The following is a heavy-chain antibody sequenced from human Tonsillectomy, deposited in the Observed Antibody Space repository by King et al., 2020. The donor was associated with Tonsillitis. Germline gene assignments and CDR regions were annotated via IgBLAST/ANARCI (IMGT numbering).Heavy chain of an antibody. CDR2: INPSGGST. J-gene: IGHJ6*02. Sequence: VQLVESGAEVKKPGASVKVSCKASGYTFTSYYIHWVRQAPGQGLEWMAIINPSGGSTSYAQKFQGRVTMTRDTSTSTVYMELSSLRSEDTAVYYCARGGRFLEWYYYYGMDVWGQGTTVTVSS. V-gene: IGHV1-46*01. CDR1: GYTFTSYY. CDR3: ARGGRFLEWYYYYGMDV. D-gene: IGHD3-3*01.